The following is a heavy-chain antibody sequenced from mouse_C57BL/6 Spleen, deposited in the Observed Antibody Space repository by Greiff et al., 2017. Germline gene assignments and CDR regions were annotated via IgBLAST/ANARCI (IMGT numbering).Heavy chain of an antibody. V-gene: IGHV1-53*01. CDR1: GYTFTSYW. CDR3: ARKGYYGSSPYYFDY. D-gene: IGHD1-1*01. Sequence: QVQLQQPGTELVKPGASVKLSCKASGYTFTSYWMHWVKQRPGQGLEWIGNINPSNGGTNYNEQFKSKATLTVDKSSSTAYMQLSSLTSEDSAVYYCARKGYYGSSPYYFDYWGQGTTLTGSS. J-gene: IGHJ2*01. CDR2: INPSNGGT.